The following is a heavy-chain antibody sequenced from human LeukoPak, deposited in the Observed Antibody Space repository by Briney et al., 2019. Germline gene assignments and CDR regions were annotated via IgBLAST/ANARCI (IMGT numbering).Heavy chain of an antibody. CDR3: ARVVVVPAAFYYYYMDV. J-gene: IGHJ6*03. CDR1: GGSISSGGYY. V-gene: IGHV4-61*08. Sequence: PSETLSLTCTVSGGSISSGGYYWSWIRQPPGKGLEWIGYIYYSGSTNYNPSLKSRVTISVDTSKNQFSLKLSSVTAADTAVYYCARVVVVPAAFYYYYMDVWGKGTTVTVSS. D-gene: IGHD2-2*01. CDR2: IYYSGST.